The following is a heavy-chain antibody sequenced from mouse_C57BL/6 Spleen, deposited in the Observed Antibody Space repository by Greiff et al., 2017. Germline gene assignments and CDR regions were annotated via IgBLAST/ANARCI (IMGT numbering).Heavy chain of an antibody. J-gene: IGHJ1*03. V-gene: IGHV1-52*01. CDR1: GYTFTSYW. D-gene: IGHD2-5*01. Sequence: VQLQQSGAELVRPGSSVKLSCKASGYTFTSYWMHWVKQRPIQGLEWIGNIDPSDSETHYNQKFKDKATLTVDKSSSTAYMQLSSLTSEDSAVYYCALYYSNATEVWGTGTTVTVSS. CDR2: IDPSDSET. CDR3: ALYYSNATEV.